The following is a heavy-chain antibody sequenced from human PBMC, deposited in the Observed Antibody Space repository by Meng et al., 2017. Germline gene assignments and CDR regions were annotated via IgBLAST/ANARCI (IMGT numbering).Heavy chain of an antibody. CDR1: GFTFSSYA. Sequence: GESLKISCAASGFTFSSYAMSWVRQAPGKGLEWVSVIYSGGSTYYADSVKGRFTISRDNSKNTLYLQMNSLRAEDTAVYYCARVGGSRIAGFDYWGQGTLVTVSS. J-gene: IGHJ4*02. CDR2: IYSGGST. D-gene: IGHD2-15*01. CDR3: ARVGGSRIAGFDY. V-gene: IGHV3-66*02.